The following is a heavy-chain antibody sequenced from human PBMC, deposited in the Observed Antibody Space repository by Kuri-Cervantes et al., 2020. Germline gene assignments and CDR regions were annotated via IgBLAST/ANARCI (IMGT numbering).Heavy chain of an antibody. J-gene: IGHJ4*02. V-gene: IGHV1-69*05. CDR2: IIPIFGTA. D-gene: IGHD2-2*01. CDR1: GYTFTRYG. CDR3: ARVVSCSSRGTSCYFDY. Sequence: SVKVSCKASGYTFTRYGINWVRQAPGQGLEWMGGIIPIFGTANYAQKFQGRVTITTDESTSTAYMELSSLRSEDTAVYYCARVVSCSSRGTSCYFDYWGQGTLVTVSS.